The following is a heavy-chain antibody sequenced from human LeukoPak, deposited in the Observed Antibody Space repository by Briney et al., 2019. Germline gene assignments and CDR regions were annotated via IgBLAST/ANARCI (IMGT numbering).Heavy chain of an antibody. D-gene: IGHD3-10*01. CDR1: GYTFTSYD. J-gene: IGHJ4*02. V-gene: IGHV1-8*01. Sequence: ASVKVSCKASGYTFTSYDINWVRQATGQGLEWMGWMNPNSGNTGYAQKFQGRVTMTRNTSKSTAYMELSSLRSEDTAVYYCARSEERDGSGDYWGQGTLVTVSS. CDR2: MNPNSGNT. CDR3: ARSEERDGSGDY.